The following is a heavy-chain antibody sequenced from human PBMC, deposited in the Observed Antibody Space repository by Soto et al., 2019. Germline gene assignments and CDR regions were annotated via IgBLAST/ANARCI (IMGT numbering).Heavy chain of an antibody. CDR3: TRLRSSSGWDGDY. CDR1: GFTFSGSA. J-gene: IGHJ4*02. CDR2: IRSKANSYAT. D-gene: IGHD6-19*01. V-gene: IGHV3-73*01. Sequence: EVPLVESGGGLVQPGGSLKLSCAASGFTFSGSAMHWVRQASGKGLEWVGRIRSKANSYATAYAASVKGRFTISRDDSKNTAYLQMNSLKTEDTAVYYCTRLRSSSGWDGDYWGQGTLVTVSS.